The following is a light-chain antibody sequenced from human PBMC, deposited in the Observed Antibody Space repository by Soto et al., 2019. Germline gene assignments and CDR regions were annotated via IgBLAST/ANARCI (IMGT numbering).Light chain of an antibody. CDR1: SSDVGGYNY. CDR2: EVS. V-gene: IGLV2-8*01. J-gene: IGLJ1*01. Sequence: QSALTQPPSASGSPGQSVTISCTGTSSDVGGYNYVSWYQQHPGKAPKLMIYEVSKRPSGVPDRFSGPKSGNTASLTVSGLQAEDEADYYCSSYAGSNTCYVFGTGTKVTVL. CDR3: SSYAGSNTCYV.